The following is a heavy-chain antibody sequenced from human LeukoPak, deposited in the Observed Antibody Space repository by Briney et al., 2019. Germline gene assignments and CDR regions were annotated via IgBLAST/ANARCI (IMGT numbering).Heavy chain of an antibody. CDR2: ISAYNGNT. CDR1: GYTFTSYG. V-gene: IGHV1-18*01. D-gene: IGHD6-13*01. J-gene: IGHJ5*02. CDR3: AREEQQLVGNWFDP. Sequence: ASVKVSCKASGYTFTSYGISWVRQAPGQGLEWMGWISAYNGNTNYVQKLQGRVTMTTDTSTSTAYMELRSLRSDDTAVYYCAREEQQLVGNWFDPWGQGTLVTVSS.